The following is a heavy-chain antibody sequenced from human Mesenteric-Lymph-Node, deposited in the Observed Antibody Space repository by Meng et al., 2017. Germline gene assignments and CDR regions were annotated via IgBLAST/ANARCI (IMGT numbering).Heavy chain of an antibody. J-gene: IGHJ2*01. CDR1: GGSISSGNHY. D-gene: IGHD4-17*01. V-gene: IGHV4-31*03. Sequence: QVQLQGSGQGLVKPSQTLSLTCTVSGGSISSGNHYWSWIRQHPGKGLEYIGYIYYSGSTYYNPSLKSRVIISVDTSKNQFSLRLNSVTAADTAVYYCASLYGDSSVWYLDLWGRGTLVTVSS. CDR2: IYYSGST. CDR3: ASLYGDSSVWYLDL.